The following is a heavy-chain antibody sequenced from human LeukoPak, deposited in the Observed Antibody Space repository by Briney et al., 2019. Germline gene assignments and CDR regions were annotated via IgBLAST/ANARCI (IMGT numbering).Heavy chain of an antibody. CDR1: GGSISSSSYY. CDR2: IYYSGST. V-gene: IGHV4-39*01. Sequence: SETLSLTCTVSGGSISSSSYYWGWIRQPPGKGPEWIGSIYYSGSTYYNPSLKSRVTISVDTSKNQFSLKLSSVTAADTAVYYCASLQPDAFDIWGQGTMVTVSS. J-gene: IGHJ3*02. CDR3: ASLQPDAFDI. D-gene: IGHD1-1*01.